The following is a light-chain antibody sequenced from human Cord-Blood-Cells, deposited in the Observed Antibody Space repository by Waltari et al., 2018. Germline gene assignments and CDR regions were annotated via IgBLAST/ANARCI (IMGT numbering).Light chain of an antibody. CDR3: QQRSNWPPLT. V-gene: IGKV3-11*01. J-gene: IGKJ4*01. CDR2: DAS. CDR1: QLVGSY. Sequence: EIVLTQSPATLSLSPGERATLSCRASQLVGSYLAWYQQKPGQAPRLLIYDASNRATGIPARFSGSGSGTDCTLTISSLEPEDFAVYYCQQRSNWPPLTFGGGTKVEIK.